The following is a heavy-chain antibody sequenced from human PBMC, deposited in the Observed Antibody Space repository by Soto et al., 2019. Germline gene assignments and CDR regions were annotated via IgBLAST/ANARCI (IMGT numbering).Heavy chain of an antibody. CDR3: VRDLAD. J-gene: IGHJ4*02. Sequence: EVQLVESGGGLVQPGGSLRLSCAASGFIFRTYWMHWLHQVPGKGLVWVSRINSDGTTTSYADSVKGRFTISRDNAKNTLYLQMNSLRAEDTAVYYCVRDLADWGQGTLVTVSS. V-gene: IGHV3-74*01. CDR1: GFIFRTYW. CDR2: INSDGTTT. D-gene: IGHD3-3*02.